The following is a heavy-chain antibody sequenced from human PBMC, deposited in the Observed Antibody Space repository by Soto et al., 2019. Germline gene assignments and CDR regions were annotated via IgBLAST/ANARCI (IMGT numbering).Heavy chain of an antibody. CDR3: ARDLWVEPELYYYGMDV. Sequence: SETLSRTCTVSGDSISSADYYWSWIRQTRGKGLEWLGHIFYSGTTYYNPSLKSRLTISVDTSKNHFSLRLTSVTAADTAVYYCARDLWVEPELYYYGMDVWGQGTTVTVSS. CDR2: IFYSGTT. V-gene: IGHV4-30-4*01. D-gene: IGHD1-1*01. CDR1: GDSISSADYY. J-gene: IGHJ6*02.